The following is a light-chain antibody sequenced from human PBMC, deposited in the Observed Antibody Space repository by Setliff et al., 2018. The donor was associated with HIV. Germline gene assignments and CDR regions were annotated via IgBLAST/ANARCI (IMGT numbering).Light chain of an antibody. J-gene: IGLJ1*01. CDR3: CSYAGSYYV. V-gene: IGLV2-11*01. CDR1: NSDVGGYNY. Sequence: QSVLTQPASVSGSPGQSITISCTVINSDVGGYNYVSWYQQHPGKAPKLMIYDVSKRPSGVPDRFSGSKSGNTASLTISGLQAEDEADYYCCSYAGSYYVFGTGTKVTVL. CDR2: DVS.